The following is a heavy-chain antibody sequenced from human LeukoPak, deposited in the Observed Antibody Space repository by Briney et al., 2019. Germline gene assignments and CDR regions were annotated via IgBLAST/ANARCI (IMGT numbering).Heavy chain of an antibody. D-gene: IGHD4-23*01. CDR2: IQYDGSNK. V-gene: IGHV3-30*02. CDR3: AKIANSVGIYMDV. Sequence: GGSLRLSCAASGFTFSSYGMHWVRQAPGKGLEWVAFIQYDGSNKYYADSVKGRFTISRDNSKNTLYLQMNSLRAEDTAVYYCAKIANSVGIYMDVWGKGTTVTISS. J-gene: IGHJ6*03. CDR1: GFTFSSYG.